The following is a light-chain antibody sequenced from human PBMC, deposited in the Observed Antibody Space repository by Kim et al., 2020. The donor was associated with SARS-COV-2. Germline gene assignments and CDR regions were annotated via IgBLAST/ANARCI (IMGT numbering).Light chain of an antibody. V-gene: IGKV1-33*01. CDR1: QDIEKY. Sequence: ASVGDRVTITCQASQDIEKYLNWFQQKPGKAPKLLIYDASNLEFGVPSRFSGSGSGTHFSFTIASLHPEDVATYYCQQSDKLPLTFGPGTKVDIK. CDR2: DAS. J-gene: IGKJ3*01. CDR3: QQSDKLPLT.